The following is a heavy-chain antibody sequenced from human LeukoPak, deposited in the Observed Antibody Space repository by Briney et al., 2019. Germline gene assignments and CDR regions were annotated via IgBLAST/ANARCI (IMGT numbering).Heavy chain of an antibody. D-gene: IGHD2-15*01. CDR3: VMWYLHDAFDI. V-gene: IGHV3-30*03. J-gene: IGHJ3*02. CDR1: GFTFSSYG. Sequence: PGGSLRLSCAASGFTFSSYGMHWVRQAPGKGLEWVAVISYDGSNKYYADSVKGRFTISRDNSKNTLYLQMNSLRAEDTAVYYCVMWYLHDAFDIWGQGTMVTVSS. CDR2: ISYDGSNK.